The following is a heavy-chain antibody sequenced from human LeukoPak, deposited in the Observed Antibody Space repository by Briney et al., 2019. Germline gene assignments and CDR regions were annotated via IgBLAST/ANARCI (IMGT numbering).Heavy chain of an antibody. CDR3: AKVITGDLDAFDI. V-gene: IGHV3-9*01. CDR1: GFTFDDYA. D-gene: IGHD7-27*01. CDR2: ISWNSGSI. J-gene: IGHJ3*02. Sequence: PGGSLRLSCAASGFTFDDYAMHWVRHAPGKGLEWVSGISWNSGSIGYADSVKGRFTISRDNAKNSLYLQMNSLRAEDTALYYCAKVITGDLDAFDIWGQGTMVTVSS.